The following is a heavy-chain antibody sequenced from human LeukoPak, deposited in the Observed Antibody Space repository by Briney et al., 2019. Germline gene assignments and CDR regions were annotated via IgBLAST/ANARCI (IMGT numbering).Heavy chain of an antibody. Sequence: KPSETLSLTCAVYGGSFSGYYWSWIRQPPGKGLEWIGEINHSGSTNYNPSLKSRVTISVDTSKNQFSLKLSSVTAADTAVYYCARGPIYTMVRGVHYWGQETLVTVSS. CDR1: GGSFSGYY. CDR2: INHSGST. CDR3: ARGPIYTMVRGVHY. V-gene: IGHV4-34*01. J-gene: IGHJ4*02. D-gene: IGHD3-10*01.